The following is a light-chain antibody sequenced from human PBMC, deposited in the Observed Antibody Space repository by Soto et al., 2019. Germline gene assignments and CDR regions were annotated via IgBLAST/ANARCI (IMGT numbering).Light chain of an antibody. J-gene: IGLJ1*01. CDR1: SSNIGAGYD. CDR3: QSYDSSLSGSGV. CDR2: GNS. V-gene: IGLV1-40*01. Sequence: QSVLTQPPSVSGAPGQRVTISCTGSSSNIGAGYDVHWYQQLPGTAPKLLIYGNSNRPSGVPDRFSGSTSGTSGSLAITGLQAEDEADYYCQSYDSSLSGSGVFGTGTKVTVL.